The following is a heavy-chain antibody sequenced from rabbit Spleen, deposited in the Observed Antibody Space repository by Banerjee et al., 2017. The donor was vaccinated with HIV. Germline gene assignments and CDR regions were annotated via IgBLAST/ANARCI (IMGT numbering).Heavy chain of an antibody. CDR2: IYAGSVGNT. D-gene: IGHD1-1*01. CDR1: GFTISGSSY. Sequence: QSLVEYGGGLVQPEESLALTCKASGFTISGSSYMCWVRQAPGKGLEWIACIYAGSVGNTAYASWAKGRFPISKTSSTTVTLQMTSLTAADTATYFCARDTATSFSSNGMDLWGQGTLVTVS. CDR3: ARDTATSFSSNGMDL. J-gene: IGHJ6*01. V-gene: IGHV1S40*01.